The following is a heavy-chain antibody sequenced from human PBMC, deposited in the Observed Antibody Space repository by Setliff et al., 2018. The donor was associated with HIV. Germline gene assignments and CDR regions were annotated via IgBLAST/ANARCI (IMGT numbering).Heavy chain of an antibody. CDR3: ARGYYGSDLQNAMDV. J-gene: IGHJ6*02. D-gene: IGHD3-10*01. V-gene: IGHV3-7*01. CDR2: INQDGNEK. CDR1: GFTFTSYW. Sequence: GGSLRLSCAASGFTFTSYWMIWVRQAPGKGLEWVANINQDGNEKNYVDSVKGRFTISRDNAKNTLYLQIDSLRGEDTAVYYCARGYYGSDLQNAMDVWGQGTTVTVSS.